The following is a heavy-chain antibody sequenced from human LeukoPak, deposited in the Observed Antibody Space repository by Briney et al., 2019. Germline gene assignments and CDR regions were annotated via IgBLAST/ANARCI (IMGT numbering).Heavy chain of an antibody. CDR3: ARAAEAAYFDF. D-gene: IGHD6-25*01. CDR2: IYHSGNT. Sequence: PSETLSLTCTVSGFSISSGYYWGWIRQPPGKGLEWIGSIYHSGNTYYNPSLKSRVTMSVDTSKNQFSLRLTSVTAADTAVYYCARAAEAAYFDFWGQGTLVTVSS. CDR1: GFSISSGYY. J-gene: IGHJ4*02. V-gene: IGHV4-38-2*02.